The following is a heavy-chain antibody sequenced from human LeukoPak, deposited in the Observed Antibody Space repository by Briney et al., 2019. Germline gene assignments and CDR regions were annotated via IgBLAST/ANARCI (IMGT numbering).Heavy chain of an antibody. Sequence: GGSLRLSCAASGFTVSSNHMSWVRQAPGKGLEWVSVIYIGGTIFYADSVKGRFTISRDNSMNTVYLEMNSLRAEDTAVYYCARDRESHYHDYWGQGTLVTVST. CDR3: ARDRESHYHDY. V-gene: IGHV3-66*01. CDR1: GFTVSSNH. D-gene: IGHD2-2*01. CDR2: IYIGGTI. J-gene: IGHJ4*02.